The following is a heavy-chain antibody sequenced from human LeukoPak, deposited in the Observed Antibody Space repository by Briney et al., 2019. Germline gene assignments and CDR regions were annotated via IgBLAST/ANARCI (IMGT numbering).Heavy chain of an antibody. J-gene: IGHJ4*02. CDR2: ISDSGGRT. D-gene: IGHD3-22*01. CDR1: GFTFSTYG. Sequence: GGSLRLSCAASGFTFSTYGMTWVRQAPGKGLEWVSAISDSGGRTYYADSVKGRFTISRDNSKNTLYLRMNGLRAEDTAVYYCAKDTSSGYYGDYFDYWGQGTLVTVSS. V-gene: IGHV3-23*01. CDR3: AKDTSSGYYGDYFDY.